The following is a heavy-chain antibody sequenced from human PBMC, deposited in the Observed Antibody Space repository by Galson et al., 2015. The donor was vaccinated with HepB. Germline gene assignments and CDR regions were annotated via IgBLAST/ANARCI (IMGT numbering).Heavy chain of an antibody. D-gene: IGHD7-27*01. Sequence: LRLSCAVSGFNFSDYSMSWIRQAPGKGLEWISHLNSRESHRNYADSVKGRFSIARDNAKNSLYLQMSSPRADDTAIYYCARDLGFHDLPWYFDLWGRGTRVTVSS. V-gene: IGHV3-11*05. CDR1: GFNFSDYS. J-gene: IGHJ2*01. CDR3: ARDLGFHDLPWYFDL. CDR2: LNSRESHR.